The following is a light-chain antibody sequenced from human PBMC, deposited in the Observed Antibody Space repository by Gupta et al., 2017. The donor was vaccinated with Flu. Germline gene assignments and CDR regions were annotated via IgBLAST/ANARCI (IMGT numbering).Light chain of an antibody. V-gene: IGLV2-8*01. CDR3: SSYARSNNWV. J-gene: IGLJ3*02. CDR1: SSDVGGYKY. Sequence: SVTISCTGTSSDVGGYKYVSWHQQHPANALILMIYEVSQRPAGVPGRFSASKSGNTASLTVSGLEEEEDADYYCSSYARSNNWVFGGGTKLTVL. CDR2: EVS.